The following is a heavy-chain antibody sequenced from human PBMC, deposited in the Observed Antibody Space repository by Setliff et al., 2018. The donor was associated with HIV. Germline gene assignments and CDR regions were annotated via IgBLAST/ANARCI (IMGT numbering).Heavy chain of an antibody. CDR3: AKTMYSSRWSGFDY. D-gene: IGHD6-13*01. Sequence: GGSLRLSCAASGFTFSHFAMHWVRQAPGKGLEWVALIGYDGRDKYYTDSLKGRFTISRDNSNNTLYLQMNSLTTEDTAVYFCAKTMYSSRWSGFDYWGQGTPVTVSS. CDR2: IGYDGRDK. CDR1: GFTFSHFA. V-gene: IGHV3-30*02. J-gene: IGHJ4*02.